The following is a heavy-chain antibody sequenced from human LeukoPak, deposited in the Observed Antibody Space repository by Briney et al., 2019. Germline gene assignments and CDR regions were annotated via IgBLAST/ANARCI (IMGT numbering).Heavy chain of an antibody. D-gene: IGHD2-8*02. J-gene: IGHJ4*02. V-gene: IGHV3-64D*06. Sequence: PGGSLRLSCAASGFTFNTYAMHWVRQAPGKGLQYVASLGISGISTYYAESVQGRFTISRDNSKNTLYLQMSSMRAEDTAVYYCVKGQEVVYAPTFDYWGQGTLVTVSS. CDR2: LGISGIST. CDR3: VKGQEVVYAPTFDY. CDR1: GFTFNTYA.